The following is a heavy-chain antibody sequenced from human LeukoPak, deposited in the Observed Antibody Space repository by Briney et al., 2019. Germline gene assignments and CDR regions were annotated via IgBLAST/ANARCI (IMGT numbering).Heavy chain of an antibody. J-gene: IGHJ3*02. CDR3: ARLSTQDAFDI. CDR2: IHYSGST. D-gene: IGHD2-2*01. Sequence: SETLSLTCTVSGGSISSSSYYWGWIRQPPGKGLEWIGSIHYSGSTYYNPSLKSRVTISVDTSKNQFSLKLSSVTAADTAVYYCARLSTQDAFDIWGQGTMVTVSS. V-gene: IGHV4-39*01. CDR1: GGSISSSSYY.